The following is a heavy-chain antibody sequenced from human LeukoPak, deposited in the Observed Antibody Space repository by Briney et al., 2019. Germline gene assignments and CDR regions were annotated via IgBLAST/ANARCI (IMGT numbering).Heavy chain of an antibody. CDR2: INEDGSEK. D-gene: IGHD6-19*01. CDR3: ARDGNSGWSDFDY. J-gene: IGHJ4*02. CDR1: GFTFNSYW. Sequence: GGSLRLSCAASGFTFNSYWVTWVRQAPGKGLEWVANINEDGSEKNYVDSVKGRFAISRDNTKNSLFLQMNSLRAEDTAVYYCARDGNSGWSDFDYWGQGTLVTVSS. V-gene: IGHV3-7*03.